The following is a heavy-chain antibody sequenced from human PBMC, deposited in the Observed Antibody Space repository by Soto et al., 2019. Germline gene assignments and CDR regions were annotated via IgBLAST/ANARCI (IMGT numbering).Heavy chain of an antibody. D-gene: IGHD6-13*01. J-gene: IGHJ4*02. V-gene: IGHV4-39*01. CDR1: GGSISSSSYY. Sequence: QLQLQESGPGLVKPSETLSLTCTVSGGSISSSSYYWGWIRQPPGKGLEWIGSVHYSGSTYYNPSRKSXXTXSXXTSKDQFSLKLSSVTAADTAVYYCASSSSWHIIDYWGQGTLVTVSS. CDR3: ASSSSWHIIDY. CDR2: VHYSGST.